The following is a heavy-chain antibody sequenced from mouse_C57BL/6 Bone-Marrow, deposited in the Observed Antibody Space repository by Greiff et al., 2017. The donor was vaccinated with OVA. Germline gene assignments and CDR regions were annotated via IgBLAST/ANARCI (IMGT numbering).Heavy chain of an antibody. CDR3: TSRSYYYGSRKDAMDY. CDR1: GFNIKDDY. D-gene: IGHD1-1*01. Sequence: VQLKESGAELVRPGASVKLSCTASGFNIKDDYMHWVKQRPEQGLEWIGWIDPENGDTEYASKFQGKATITADTSSNTAYLQLSSLTSEDTAVYYCTSRSYYYGSRKDAMDYWGQGTSVTVSS. V-gene: IGHV14-4*01. J-gene: IGHJ4*01. CDR2: IDPENGDT.